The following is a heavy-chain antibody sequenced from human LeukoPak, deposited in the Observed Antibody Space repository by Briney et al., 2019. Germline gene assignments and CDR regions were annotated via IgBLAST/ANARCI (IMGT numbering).Heavy chain of an antibody. V-gene: IGHV3-43*01. CDR1: GFTFDDYT. CDR2: ISWDGGST. D-gene: IGHD2-15*01. J-gene: IGHJ4*02. CDR3: AKGYPGYCSGGSCHFDY. Sequence: GGSLRLSCAASGFTFDDYTMHWVRPAPGKGLEWVSLISWDGGSTYYADSVKGRFTISRDNSKNSLYLQMNSLRAEDTALYYCAKGYPGYCSGGSCHFDYWGQGTLVTVSS.